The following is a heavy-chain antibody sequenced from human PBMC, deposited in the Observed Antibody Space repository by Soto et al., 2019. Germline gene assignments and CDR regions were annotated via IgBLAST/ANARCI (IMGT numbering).Heavy chain of an antibody. V-gene: IGHV3-30-3*01. CDR1: GFTFSSYA. CDR3: ARGELWFGELLPTDY. J-gene: IGHJ4*02. Sequence: QVQLVESGGGVVQPGRSLRLSCSASGFTFSSYAMHWVRQAPGKGLEWVAVISYDGSNKYYADSVKGRFTISRDNSKNTLYLQMNSLRAEDTAVYYCARGELWFGELLPTDYWGQGTLVTDSS. CDR2: ISYDGSNK. D-gene: IGHD3-10*01.